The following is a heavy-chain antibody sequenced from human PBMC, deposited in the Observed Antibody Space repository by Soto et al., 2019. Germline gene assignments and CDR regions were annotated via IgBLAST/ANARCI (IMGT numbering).Heavy chain of an antibody. D-gene: IGHD3-22*01. J-gene: IGHJ4*02. V-gene: IGHV1-2*02. CDR1: GYTFTGYY. Sequence: ASVKVSCKASGYTFTGYYMHWVRQAPGQGLEWMGWINPNSGGTNYAQKFQGRVTITRDTSISTAYMELSRLRSDDTAVYYCARDFMKRTYYYDSSGYSYDYWGQGTLVTVSS. CDR3: ARDFMKRTYYYDSSGYSYDY. CDR2: INPNSGGT.